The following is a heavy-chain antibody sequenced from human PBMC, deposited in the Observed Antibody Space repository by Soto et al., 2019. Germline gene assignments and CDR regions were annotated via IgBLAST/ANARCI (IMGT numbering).Heavy chain of an antibody. CDR1: GGSISSRSYH. CDR3: ARRMGIAAAGLHAFDI. J-gene: IGHJ3*02. CDR2: IYYSGST. Sequence: SETLSVTCTVSGGSISSRSYHRGWIRQPPGKGLEWIGSIYYSGSTYYNPSLKSRVTISIDTSKNQFSLKLSSVTAADTAVYYCARRMGIAAAGLHAFDIWGQGTMVTVSS. V-gene: IGHV4-39*01. D-gene: IGHD6-13*01.